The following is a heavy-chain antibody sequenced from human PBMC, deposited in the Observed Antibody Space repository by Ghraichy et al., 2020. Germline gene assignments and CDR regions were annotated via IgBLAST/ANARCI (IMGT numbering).Heavy chain of an antibody. CDR3: ARHGAAAGNGEGWFDP. V-gene: IGHV4-59*08. CDR2: IYYSGST. Sequence: SETLSLTCTVSCGSISSFYWSWIRQPPGKGLEWIGYIYYSGSTNYNPSLKSRVTISVDTSKNQFSLKLSSVTAADTAVYYCARHGAAAGNGEGWFDPWGQGTLVTVSS. D-gene: IGHD6-13*01. J-gene: IGHJ5*02. CDR1: CGSISSFY.